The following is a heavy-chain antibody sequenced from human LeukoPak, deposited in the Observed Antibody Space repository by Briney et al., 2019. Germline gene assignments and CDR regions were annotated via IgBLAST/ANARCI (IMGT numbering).Heavy chain of an antibody. CDR1: GGSISSYY. J-gene: IGHJ4*02. CDR3: ARVFDS. V-gene: IGHV4-4*07. CDR2: IYTTGST. Sequence: SEALSLTCTVSGGSISSYYWTWIRQPAGKGLEWIGRIYTTGSTNYNPSLSSRVTMSVDTSKNQFSLKLSSVTAADTAVYYCARVFDSWGQGTLVTVSS.